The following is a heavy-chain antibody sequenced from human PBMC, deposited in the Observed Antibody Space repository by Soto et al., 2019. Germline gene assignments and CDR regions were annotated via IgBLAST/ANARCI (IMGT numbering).Heavy chain of an antibody. CDR3: ARKVLGSTSRPDWWYFDL. V-gene: IGHV3-23*01. CDR2: ISGGGDRA. D-gene: IGHD2-2*01. CDR1: GFTFINYA. Sequence: EVQLLESGGGLVQPGGSLRLSCVGSGFTFINYAMNWVRQTPGKGLVWVSTISGGGDRAFDADTVKGRFTISRDNSKNTVNLQMISLIADDTAVYYCARKVLGSTSRPDWWYFDLWGRGTLVTVSS. J-gene: IGHJ2*01.